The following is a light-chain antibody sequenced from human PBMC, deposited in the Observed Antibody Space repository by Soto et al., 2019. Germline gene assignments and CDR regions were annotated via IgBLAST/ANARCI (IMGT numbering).Light chain of an antibody. CDR1: SSDVGSYNL. Sequence: QSALTQPASVSGSPGQSITISCTGTSSDVGSYNLVSWYQQHPGKAPKLMIYEDTERPSGVPNRFSGSKSGNTASLTISGLQAEDEADYYCSSYAGSTTYVVFGGGTKVTVL. V-gene: IGLV2-23*01. CDR3: SSYAGSTTYVV. CDR2: EDT. J-gene: IGLJ2*01.